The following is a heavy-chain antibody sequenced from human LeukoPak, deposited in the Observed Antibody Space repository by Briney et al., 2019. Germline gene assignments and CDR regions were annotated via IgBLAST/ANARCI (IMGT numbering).Heavy chain of an antibody. CDR3: ARDPNDYDGH. J-gene: IGHJ4*02. Sequence: PGGSLRLSCAASGFTFTGFWMHWVRQVPGKGLEWVSRITPDGDGSTYAASVRGRFTISRDNVKDTVYLQMSNLRAEDTALYYCARDPNDYDGHLGQGTLVTVSS. CDR2: ITPDGDGS. V-gene: IGHV3-74*01. CDR1: GFTFTGFW. D-gene: IGHD3-16*01.